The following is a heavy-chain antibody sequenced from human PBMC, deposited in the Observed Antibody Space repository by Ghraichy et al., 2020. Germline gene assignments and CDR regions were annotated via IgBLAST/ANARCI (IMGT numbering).Heavy chain of an antibody. CDR3: ARDLRYGDYVSNYFDY. V-gene: IGHV3-33*01. CDR2: IWYDGSNK. J-gene: IGHJ4*02. Sequence: GGSLRLSCAASGFTFSSYGMHWVRQAPGKGLEWVAVIWYDGSNKYYADSVKGRFTISRDNSKNTLYLQMNSLRAEDTAVYYCARDLRYGDYVSNYFDYWGQGTLVTVSS. CDR1: GFTFSSYG. D-gene: IGHD4-17*01.